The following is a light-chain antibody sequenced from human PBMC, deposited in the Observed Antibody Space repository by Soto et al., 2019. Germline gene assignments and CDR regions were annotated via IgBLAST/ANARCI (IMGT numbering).Light chain of an antibody. J-gene: IGKJ4*01. Sequence: DIQLTQSPSFLSASVGDRVTITCRASQGISSYLAWYQQKPGKAPKLLIYAASTLQSGVPSRFSGSGSGTEFTLTISSLHPQDFATYYCQQPNSFSRVTFGGGTNVEIK. CDR2: AAS. V-gene: IGKV1-9*01. CDR1: QGISSY. CDR3: QQPNSFSRVT.